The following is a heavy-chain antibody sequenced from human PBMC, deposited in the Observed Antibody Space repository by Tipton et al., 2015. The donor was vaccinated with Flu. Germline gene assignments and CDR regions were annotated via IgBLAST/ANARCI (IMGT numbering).Heavy chain of an antibody. Sequence: TLSLTCSVSGASMKRSNHYWGWIRQPPGKGLEWIGSIYFSGTPYYSPSLESRVTISEDTSKNQFSLTVIAVTAADTAMYYCARLAYSYDIRGYYFDSWGQGTLVTVSS. J-gene: IGHJ4*02. CDR3: ARLAYSYDIRGYYFDS. V-gene: IGHV4-39*07. D-gene: IGHD5-18*01. CDR1: GASMKRSNHY. CDR2: IYFSGTP.